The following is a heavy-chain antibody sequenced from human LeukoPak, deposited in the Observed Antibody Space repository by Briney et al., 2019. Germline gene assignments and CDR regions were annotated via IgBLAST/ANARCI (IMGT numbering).Heavy chain of an antibody. CDR3: VKDVEPAAATSTYYFDY. J-gene: IGHJ4*02. V-gene: IGHV3-64D*09. D-gene: IGHD2-2*01. CDR2: ISSNGGST. Sequence: PGGSLRLSCSASGFTFSSYAMHWARQAPGKGLEYVSAISSNGGSTYYADSVKGRFTISRDNSKNTLYLQMSSLRAEDTAVYYCVKDVEPAAATSTYYFDYWGQGTLVTVSS. CDR1: GFTFSSYA.